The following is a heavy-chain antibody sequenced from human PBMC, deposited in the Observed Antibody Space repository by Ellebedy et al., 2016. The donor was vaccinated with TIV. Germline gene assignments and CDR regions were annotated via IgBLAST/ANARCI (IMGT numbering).Heavy chain of an antibody. CDR2: MKQDGREE. CDR1: GFTFSSYW. J-gene: IGHJ4*02. V-gene: IGHV3-7*03. D-gene: IGHD5-12*01. CDR3: ARDLGHSGYDLFDS. Sequence: GESLKISCAASGFTFSSYWMSWVRQAPGKGLEWVANMKQDGREEYYVDSVKGRFIISRDNAKNSLYLQMNSLRAEDTAVYYCARDLGHSGYDLFDSWGQGTLVTVSA.